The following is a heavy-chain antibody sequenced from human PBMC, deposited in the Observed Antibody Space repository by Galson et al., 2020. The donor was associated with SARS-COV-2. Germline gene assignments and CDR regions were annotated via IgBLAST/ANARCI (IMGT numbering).Heavy chain of an antibody. D-gene: IGHD3-22*01. CDR2: ISAYNGNT. CDR1: GYTFTSYG. V-gene: IGHV1-18*04. Sequence: ASVKVSCKASGYTFTSYGISWVRQAPGQGLEWMGWISAYNGNTNYAQKLQGRVTMTTDTSTSTAYMELRSLRSDDTAVYYCARVATMILYYSYYMDVWGKGTTVTVSS. J-gene: IGHJ6*03. CDR3: ARVATMILYYSYYMDV.